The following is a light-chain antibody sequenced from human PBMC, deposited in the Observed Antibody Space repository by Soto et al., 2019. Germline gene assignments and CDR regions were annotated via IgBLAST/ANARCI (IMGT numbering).Light chain of an antibody. CDR1: SGYVGTYSL. CDR3: CLYVGATTYV. V-gene: IGLV2-23*01. CDR2: EGH. Sequence: SVLAQHASGSGSPGQSITISCTGASGYVGTYSLVSWYQQHPGKAPKVVIYEGHKRPSGVPDRFSGSTSVNTASLTISGLQTDDEADYYCCLYVGATTYVFGAGTKVTVL. J-gene: IGLJ1*01.